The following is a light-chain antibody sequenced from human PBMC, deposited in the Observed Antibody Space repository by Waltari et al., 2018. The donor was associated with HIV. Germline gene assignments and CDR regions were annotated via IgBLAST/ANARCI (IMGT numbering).Light chain of an antibody. V-gene: IGKV1-39*01. J-gene: IGKJ2*01. CDR3: QQSYTSSYT. CDR1: QSIGDH. CDR2: GAS. Sequence: DMQMTQSPSSLSASFGDRVTVTCRASQSIGDHVNWFQQRPGKAPTLLVFGASSLHSGVPTMFSGSGAETDFTLTIHSLQPEDFATYWCQQSYTSSYTFGQGTRLEIK.